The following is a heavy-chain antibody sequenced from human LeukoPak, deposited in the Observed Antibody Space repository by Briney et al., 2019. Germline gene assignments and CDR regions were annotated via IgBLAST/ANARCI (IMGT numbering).Heavy chain of an antibody. J-gene: IGHJ4*02. D-gene: IGHD2-2*01. CDR2: IWYDGSKK. CDR1: GFTFSNYG. V-gene: IGHV3-33*01. CDR3: ARDLCSTTSCLDY. Sequence: PGGSLRLSCAASGFTFSNYGMHWVRQAPGKGLEWVAVIWYDGSKKYYVDSVKGRFTISREDSENTLYLQMNSLRAEDTAVYYCARDLCSTTSCLDYRGQGTLVTVSS.